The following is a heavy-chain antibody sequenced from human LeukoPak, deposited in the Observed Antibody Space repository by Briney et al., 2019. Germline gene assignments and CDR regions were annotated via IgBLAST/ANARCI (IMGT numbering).Heavy chain of an antibody. V-gene: IGHV6-1*01. CDR1: GDSVSSNSAA. Sequence: SQTLSLTCAISGDSVSSNSAAWNWIRQSPSRGLEWLGRTYYRSKWYNDYAVSVESRITINPDTSKNQFSLQLNSMTPEDTAVYFCARLRAQLVAFDYWGQGILVTVSS. D-gene: IGHD6-13*01. CDR2: TYYRSKWYN. CDR3: ARLRAQLVAFDY. J-gene: IGHJ4*02.